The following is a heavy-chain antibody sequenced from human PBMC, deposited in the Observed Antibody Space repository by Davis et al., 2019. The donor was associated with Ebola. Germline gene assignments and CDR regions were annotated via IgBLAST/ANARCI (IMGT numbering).Heavy chain of an antibody. CDR2: INPNSGGT. Sequence: ASVKVSCKASGYTFTGYYMHWVRQAPGQGLEWMGWINPNSGGTNYAQKFQGRVTMTRDTSISTAYMELSRLRSDDTAVYYCARVGEMATITDYYYYMDVWGKGTTVTVSS. D-gene: IGHD5-24*01. CDR3: ARVGEMATITDYYYYMDV. J-gene: IGHJ6*03. CDR1: GYTFTGYY. V-gene: IGHV1-2*02.